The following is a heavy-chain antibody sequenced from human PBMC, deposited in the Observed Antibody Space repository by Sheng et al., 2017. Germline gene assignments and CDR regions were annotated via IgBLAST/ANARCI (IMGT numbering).Heavy chain of an antibody. CDR1: GGAFGTYA. Sequence: QVQLVQSGAEAKKPGSSVKVSCKASGGAFGTYAIGWVRQAPVQGLEWMGGIVPAFGTTKYAQKFQGRVTITADASTNIAYMELRSLKSEDTAVYFCARIFGNSASVTYYYGMDVWGQGTT. CDR3: ARIFGNSASVTYYYGMDV. J-gene: IGHJ6*02. D-gene: IGHD3-10*01. V-gene: IGHV1-69*01. CDR2: IVPAFGTT.